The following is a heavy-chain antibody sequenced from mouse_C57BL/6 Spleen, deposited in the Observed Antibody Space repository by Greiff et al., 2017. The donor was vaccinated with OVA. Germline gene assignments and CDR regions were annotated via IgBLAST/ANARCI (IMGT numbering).Heavy chain of an antibody. CDR1: GYTFTSYW. V-gene: IGHV1-7*01. D-gene: IGHD1-1*01. CDR2: INPSSGYT. J-gene: IGHJ4*01. Sequence: QVQLKQSGAELAKPGASVKLSCKASGYTFTSYWMHWVKQRPGQGLEWIGYINPSSGYTKYNQKFKDKATLTADKSSSTAYMQLSSLTYEDSAVYYWARNPKDYGYAMDYWGQGTSVTVSS. CDR3: ARNPKDYGYAMDY.